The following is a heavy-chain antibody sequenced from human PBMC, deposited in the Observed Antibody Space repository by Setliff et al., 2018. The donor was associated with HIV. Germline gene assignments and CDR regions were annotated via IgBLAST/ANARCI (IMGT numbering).Heavy chain of an antibody. J-gene: IGHJ4*02. Sequence: SVKVSCKASGYTFSIYDINWVRQATGQGLQWMGWMSPKSGNTGYARKFQGRVSMTRNTSISTADMELSSLISEDTAVYYCARGRDGYKPEPFDSWGQGTLVTVSS. V-gene: IGHV1-8*02. CDR1: GYTFSIYD. CDR3: ARGRDGYKPEPFDS. CDR2: MSPKSGNT. D-gene: IGHD5-12*01.